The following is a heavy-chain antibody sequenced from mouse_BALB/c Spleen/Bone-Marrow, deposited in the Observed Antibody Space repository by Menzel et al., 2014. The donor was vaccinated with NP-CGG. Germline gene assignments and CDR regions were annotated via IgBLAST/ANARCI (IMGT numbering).Heavy chain of an antibody. V-gene: IGHV1-69*01. J-gene: IGHJ1*01. Sequence: VQLPQSGAELVMPGASVKMSCKASGYTFTDYWMHWVKQRPGQGLEWIGAIDTSDSYTSYNQKFKGKATLTVDESSSTAYMQLSSLTSEDSAVYYCARSAGYWYFDVWGAGTTVTVSS. D-gene: IGHD1-2*01. CDR3: ARSAGYWYFDV. CDR1: GYTFTDYW. CDR2: IDTSDSYT.